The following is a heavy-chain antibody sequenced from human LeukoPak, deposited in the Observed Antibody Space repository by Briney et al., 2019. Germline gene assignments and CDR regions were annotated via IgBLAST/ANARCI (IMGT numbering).Heavy chain of an antibody. CDR3: ARGWRFGEFSFDY. CDR2: INPSRGST. Sequence: ASVKVSCKASGYTFTSYHMHWVRQAPGQGLEWMGIINPSRGSTSQAQTFQGRVTMTRDMSTSTAYMELSSLTSEDTAMYYCARGWRFGEFSFDYWGQGTLVTVSS. J-gene: IGHJ4*02. D-gene: IGHD3-10*01. CDR1: GYTFTSYH. V-gene: IGHV1-46*01.